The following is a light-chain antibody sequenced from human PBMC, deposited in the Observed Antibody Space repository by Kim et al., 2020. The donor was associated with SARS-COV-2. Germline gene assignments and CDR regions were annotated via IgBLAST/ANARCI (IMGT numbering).Light chain of an antibody. Sequence: SVSPGERATRSCRASQSVNSNLAWYQQKPGQAPRHLIYDASTRATGIPVRFSGSGSGTEFTLTISSLQSEDFAVYYCQQYNNWPYTFGQGTKLEIK. V-gene: IGKV3-15*01. J-gene: IGKJ2*01. CDR1: QSVNSN. CDR3: QQYNNWPYT. CDR2: DAS.